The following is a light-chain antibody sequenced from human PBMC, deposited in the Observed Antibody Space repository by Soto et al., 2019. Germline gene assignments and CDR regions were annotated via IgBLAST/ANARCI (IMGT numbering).Light chain of an antibody. J-gene: IGLJ1*01. Sequence: SALTQPASVSGSPGQSITVSCTGTSSDVGGYNSVSWYQQHPGKPPKLIIYEVSNLPSGVSDRFSGSKSGNTASLTISGLQAEDEADYYCSSYTSTSSYVFATGTKVTVL. CDR2: EVS. CDR1: SSDVGGYNS. V-gene: IGLV2-14*03. CDR3: SSYTSTSSYV.